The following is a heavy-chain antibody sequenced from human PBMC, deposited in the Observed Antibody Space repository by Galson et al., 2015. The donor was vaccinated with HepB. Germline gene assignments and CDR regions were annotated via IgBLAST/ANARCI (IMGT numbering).Heavy chain of an antibody. CDR1: GFTFSSYN. CDR2: IDSSSSYT. D-gene: IGHD7-27*01. CDR3: VRDPPLGTPFDH. Sequence: SLRLSCAGSGFTFSSYNMNWVRQAPGKGLEWVASIDSSSSYTYYADSLKGRFTISRDNAKNSLYLQMNSPRPEDTAVYYCVRDPPLGTPFDHWGQGTLVTVSS. J-gene: IGHJ4*02. V-gene: IGHV3-21*01.